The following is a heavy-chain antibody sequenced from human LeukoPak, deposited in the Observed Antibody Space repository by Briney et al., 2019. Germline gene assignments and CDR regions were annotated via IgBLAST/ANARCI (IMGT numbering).Heavy chain of an antibody. Sequence: ASVEVSCKVSGNTFTDLSMNWVRQAPGKGLEWMGGFDPEDVETIYAQKFQGRVTMTEDTSTATAYMELSSLRSEDTAVYYCARPNTRGANEYFHQWGQGILVTVSS. V-gene: IGHV1-24*01. CDR2: FDPEDVET. CDR1: GNTFTDLS. CDR3: ARPNTRGANEYFHQ. J-gene: IGHJ1*01. D-gene: IGHD2-8*01.